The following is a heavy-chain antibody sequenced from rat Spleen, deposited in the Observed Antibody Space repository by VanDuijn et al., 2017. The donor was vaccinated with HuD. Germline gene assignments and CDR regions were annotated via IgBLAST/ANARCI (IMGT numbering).Heavy chain of an antibody. CDR3: TTGYGDA. Sequence: EVQLVETGGGLVQPGRSLKLSCAASGFTFSNYDMAWVRQAPTKGLEWVASISYDGSSTYYRDSVKGRFTISRDNAKSTLYLQMDSLRSEDTATYYCTTGYGDAWGQGASVTVSS. CDR2: ISYDGSST. D-gene: IGHD1-3*01. J-gene: IGHJ4*01. V-gene: IGHV5-20*01. CDR1: GFTFSNYD.